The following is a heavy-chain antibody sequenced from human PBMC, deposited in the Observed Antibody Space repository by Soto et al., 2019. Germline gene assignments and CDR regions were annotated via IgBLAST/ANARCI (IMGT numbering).Heavy chain of an antibody. CDR3: ARVLTVVTPGHFDY. V-gene: IGHV4-59*01. J-gene: IGHJ4*02. Sequence: SETLSLTCTVSGGSISSYYWSWIRQPPGKGLEWIGYIYYSGSTNYNPSLKSRVTISVDTSKNQFSLKLSSVTAADTAVYYCARVLTVVTPGHFDYWGQGTLVTVSS. CDR1: GGSISSYY. CDR2: IYYSGST. D-gene: IGHD2-15*01.